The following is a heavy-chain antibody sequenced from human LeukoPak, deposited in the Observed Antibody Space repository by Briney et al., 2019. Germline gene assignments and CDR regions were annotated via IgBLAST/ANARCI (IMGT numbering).Heavy chain of an antibody. Sequence: GGSLRLSCAASGFTFSSYAMNWVRQAPGKGLEWVSAISGSGGVTCYADSVKGRFTISGDNSKNTLYLQMNSLRAEDTAVYYCAKDQSTDYYDSSGYYDYWGQGTLVTVSS. V-gene: IGHV3-23*01. CDR1: GFTFSSYA. CDR3: AKDQSTDYYDSSGYYDY. CDR2: ISGSGGVT. J-gene: IGHJ4*02. D-gene: IGHD3-22*01.